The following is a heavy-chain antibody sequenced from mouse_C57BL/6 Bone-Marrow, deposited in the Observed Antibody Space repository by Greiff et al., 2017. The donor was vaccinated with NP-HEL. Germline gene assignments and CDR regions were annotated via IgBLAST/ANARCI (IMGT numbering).Heavy chain of an antibody. D-gene: IGHD3-2*01. CDR1: GFTFSSYA. Sequence: EVQVVESGGGLVQPGGSLKLSCAASGFTFSSYAMSWVRQTPEKRLEWVATISDGGSYTYYPDNVKGRFTISRDNAKNNLYLQMSHLKSEDTAMYYCAREDSPAWFAYWGQGTLVTVSA. V-gene: IGHV5-4*01. CDR2: ISDGGSYT. J-gene: IGHJ3*01. CDR3: AREDSPAWFAY.